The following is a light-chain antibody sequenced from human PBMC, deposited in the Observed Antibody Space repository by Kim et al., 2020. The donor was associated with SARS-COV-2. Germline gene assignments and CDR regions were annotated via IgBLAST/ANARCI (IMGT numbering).Light chain of an antibody. CDR1: SSNIGSNP. J-gene: IGLJ2*01. CDR3: AAWDDSLKGVV. V-gene: IGLV1-44*01. CDR2: TNN. Sequence: QSVLTQPPSASGTPGQRVTISCSGSSSNIGSNPVNWYQQLPGTAPKLLIYTNNQWPSGVPDRFSGSKSGTSASLAISGLQSEDEADYYCAAWDDSLKGVVFGGGTQLTVL.